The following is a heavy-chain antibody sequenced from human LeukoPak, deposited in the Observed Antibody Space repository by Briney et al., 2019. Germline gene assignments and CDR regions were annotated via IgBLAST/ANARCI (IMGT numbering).Heavy chain of an antibody. J-gene: IGHJ4*02. D-gene: IGHD3-10*01. CDR3: ARDGKGLLWFGEFPFDY. CDR1: GYSISSGYY. CDR2: IYYSGST. Sequence: PSETLSLTCTVSGYSISSGYYWGWIRQPPGKGLEWIGSIYYSGSTYYNPSLKSRVTISVDTSKNQFSLKLSSVTAADTAVYYCARDGKGLLWFGEFPFDYWGQGTLVTVSS. V-gene: IGHV4-38-2*02.